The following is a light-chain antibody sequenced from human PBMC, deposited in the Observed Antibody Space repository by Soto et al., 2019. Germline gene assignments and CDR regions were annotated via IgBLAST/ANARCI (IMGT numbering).Light chain of an antibody. V-gene: IGKV3-15*01. Sequence: EILMTQSPATLAASPGERVALPCRASQSVSRNLAWYQQKSGQAPRLLIYGVSSRATDTPARFSGSGSGTEFTLTISSLQSEDFAVYYCQQYNNWPYTFGLGTKLEMK. CDR3: QQYNNWPYT. J-gene: IGKJ2*01. CDR2: GVS. CDR1: QSVSRN.